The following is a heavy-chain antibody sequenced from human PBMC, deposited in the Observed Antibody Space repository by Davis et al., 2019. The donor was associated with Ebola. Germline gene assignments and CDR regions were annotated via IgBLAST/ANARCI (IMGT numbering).Heavy chain of an antibody. CDR2: ISAYNGNT. J-gene: IGHJ6*04. CDR1: GYTFTSYG. V-gene: IGHV1-18*04. CDR3: VRDARIAAAGLYYYYYYGMDV. D-gene: IGHD6-13*01. Sequence: AASVKVSCKASGYTFTSYGISWVRQAPGQGLEWMGWISAYNGNTNYAQKLQGRVTMTTDTSTSTAYMELSSLRPEDTAVYYCVRDARIAAAGLYYYYYYGMDVWGKGTTVTVSS.